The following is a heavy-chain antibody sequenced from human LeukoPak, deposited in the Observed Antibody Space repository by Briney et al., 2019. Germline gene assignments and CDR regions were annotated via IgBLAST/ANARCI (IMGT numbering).Heavy chain of an antibody. Sequence: PSETRSLTCTVSGLSVSSGSYYWNWLRQPPEKGLEWIGYIFDSGSTNYNTSLKTRVTISVDTAKNQISRKLSSVTAADPAVYSCARGRGSFGYWGQGTLVTVSS. CDR3: ARGRGSFGY. V-gene: IGHV4-61*01. J-gene: IGHJ4*02. CDR1: GLSVSSGSYY. D-gene: IGHD5-12*01. CDR2: IFDSGST.